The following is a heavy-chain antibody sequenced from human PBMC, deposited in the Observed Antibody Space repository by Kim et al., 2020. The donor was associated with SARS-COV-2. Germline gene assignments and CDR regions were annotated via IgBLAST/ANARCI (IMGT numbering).Heavy chain of an antibody. CDR1: GGSFSGYS. CDR2: INHSGST. CDR3: TRGRAGVVPAPVLGLGPYYEYYTMDV. V-gene: IGHV4-34*01. Sequence: SETLSLTCAVHGGSFSGYSWTWIRQPPGKGLEWIGEINHSGSTKNNPSLQSRVSISMDTSKNQFSLRLRSVTAADTAVYYCTRGRAGVVPAPVLGLGPYYEYYTMDVWGRGTTVTVSS. J-gene: IGHJ6*02. D-gene: IGHD5-18*01.